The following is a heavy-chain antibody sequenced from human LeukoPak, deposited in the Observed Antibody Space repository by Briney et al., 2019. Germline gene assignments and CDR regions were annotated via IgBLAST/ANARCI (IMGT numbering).Heavy chain of an antibody. V-gene: IGHV4-30-2*01. CDR3: ARDPFWSDRHGAFDI. Sequence: SETLSLTCAVSGGSISSGGYSWSWIRQPPGKGLEWIGYIYHSGSTYYNPSLKSRVTISVDRSKNQFSLKLSSVTAADTAVYYCARDPFWSDRHGAFDIWGQGTMVTVSS. J-gene: IGHJ3*02. CDR1: GGSISSGGYS. CDR2: IYHSGST. D-gene: IGHD3-3*01.